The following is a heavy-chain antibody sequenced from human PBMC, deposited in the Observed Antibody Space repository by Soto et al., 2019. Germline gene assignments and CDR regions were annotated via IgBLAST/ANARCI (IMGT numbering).Heavy chain of an antibody. J-gene: IGHJ4*02. CDR1: GFIFSNYW. CDR3: ARIGYSSSSLDY. V-gene: IGHV3-7*03. Sequence: LRLSCSASGFIFSNYWMTWVRQAPGKGLEWLANIKQDGSHKYYVDSVNGRFTISRDNAKNSVYLQMSGLRAEDTAVYYCARIGYSSSSLDYWGQGTLVTVSS. CDR2: IKQDGSHK. D-gene: IGHD6-6*01.